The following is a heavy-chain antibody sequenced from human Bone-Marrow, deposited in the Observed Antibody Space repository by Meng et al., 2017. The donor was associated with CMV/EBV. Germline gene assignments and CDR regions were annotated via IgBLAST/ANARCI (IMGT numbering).Heavy chain of an antibody. CDR1: GFTFSSYS. J-gene: IGHJ6*01. CDR3: AREDGIAARLSYYYGMDV. CDR2: INSDGSST. V-gene: IGHV3-74*01. Sequence: GESLKISCAASGFTFSSYSMNWVRQAPGKGLVWVSLINSDGSSTTYADSVKGRFTISGDNAKNTLYLQMNSLRAEDTAVYYCAREDGIAARLSYYYGMDVWGQGTTVTVSS. D-gene: IGHD6-6*01.